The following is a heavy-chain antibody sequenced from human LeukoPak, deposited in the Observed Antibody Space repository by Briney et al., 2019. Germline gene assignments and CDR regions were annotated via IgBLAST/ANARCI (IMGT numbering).Heavy chain of an antibody. CDR1: GFTFSSYA. CDR3: ARERHYGDYYYYGMDV. D-gene: IGHD4-17*01. J-gene: IGHJ6*02. Sequence: PGRSLRLSCAASGFTFSSYAMHWVRQAPGKGLEWVAVISYDGSNKYYADSVKGRFTISRNNSKNTLYLQMNSLRAEDTAVYYCARERHYGDYYYYGMDVWGQGTTVTVSS. V-gene: IGHV3-30-3*01. CDR2: ISYDGSNK.